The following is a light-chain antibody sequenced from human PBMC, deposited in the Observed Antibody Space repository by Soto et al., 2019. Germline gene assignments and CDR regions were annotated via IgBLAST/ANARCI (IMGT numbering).Light chain of an antibody. CDR2: DVS. Sequence: QSALTQPASVSGSPGQSIAISCTGTSSDVGGYNYVSWYQNHPGKAPKLMIYDVSNRPSGVSNRFSGYKSGNTASLTISGLQAEDEADYYCSSYTTSSTVVFGGGTKLTVL. CDR3: SSYTTSSTVV. V-gene: IGLV2-14*03. J-gene: IGLJ2*01. CDR1: SSDVGGYNY.